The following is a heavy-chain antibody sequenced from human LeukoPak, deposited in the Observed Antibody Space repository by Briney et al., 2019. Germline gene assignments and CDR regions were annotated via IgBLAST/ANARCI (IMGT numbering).Heavy chain of an antibody. CDR3: ARQYGSGEDYYYYYMDV. CDR2: ISPLTYET. J-gene: IGHJ6*03. V-gene: IGHV5-51*01. Sequence: GASLQISCKGSGSIFTTCWIGWVRQLPGKGLEWMGIISPLTYETRYSPSFQGQVTISADKSISTAYLQWSSLKASDTAMYYCARQYGSGEDYYYYYMDVWGKGTTVTVSS. CDR1: GSIFTTCW. D-gene: IGHD3-10*01.